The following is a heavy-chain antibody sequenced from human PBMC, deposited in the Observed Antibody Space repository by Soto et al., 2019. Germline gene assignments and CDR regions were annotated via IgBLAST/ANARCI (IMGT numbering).Heavy chain of an antibody. CDR1: GYSFTTYW. CDR3: ARHLVGATRGNFDY. D-gene: IGHD1-26*01. Sequence: GESLKISCNGSGYSFTTYWIGWVRQMPGKGLEWMGIIYPYDSETRYSPSFQGQVTISADKSISAAYLQWSSLKASDTAMYYCARHLVGATRGNFDYWGQGTLVTVYS. J-gene: IGHJ4*02. V-gene: IGHV5-51*01. CDR2: IYPYDSET.